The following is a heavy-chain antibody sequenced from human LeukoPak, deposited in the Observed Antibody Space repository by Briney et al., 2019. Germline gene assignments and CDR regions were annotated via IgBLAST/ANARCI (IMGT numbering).Heavy chain of an antibody. V-gene: IGHV4-30-2*01. D-gene: IGHD2-15*01. CDR3: ARLGYCSGGSCYSDWYFDL. J-gene: IGHJ2*01. CDR2: IYHSGST. Sequence: SQTLSLTCAVSGGSISSGGYSWSWIRQPPGKGLKWIGYIYHSGSTYYNPSLKSRVTISVDRSKNQFSLKLSSVTAADTAVYYCARLGYCSGGSCYSDWYFDLWGRGTLVTVSS. CDR1: GGSISSGGYS.